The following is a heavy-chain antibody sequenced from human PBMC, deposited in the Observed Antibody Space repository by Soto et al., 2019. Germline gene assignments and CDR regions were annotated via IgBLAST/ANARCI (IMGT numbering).Heavy chain of an antibody. D-gene: IGHD6-6*01. Sequence: EVQLVESGGGLVQPGRSLRLSCAASGFSFDDYAMHWVRQVPGKGLEWVSGISWNSGKNGYADSVKGRFTVSRDNTKNSVYLQMNSLRGEDTALYYCAKGDSGSPSDGMDVWGQGTTVTVSS. CDR1: GFSFDDYA. J-gene: IGHJ6*02. CDR3: AKGDSGSPSDGMDV. V-gene: IGHV3-9*01. CDR2: ISWNSGKN.